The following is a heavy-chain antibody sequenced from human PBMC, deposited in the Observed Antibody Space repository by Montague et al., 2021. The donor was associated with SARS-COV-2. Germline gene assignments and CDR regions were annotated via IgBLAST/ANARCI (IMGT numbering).Heavy chain of an antibody. CDR3: ARRGRKLLPVATTIGGFDI. CDR1: GGSISSGGYY. V-gene: IGHV4-31*03. D-gene: IGHD5-12*01. CDR2: IYYGGST. Sequence: TLSLTCTVSGGSISSGGYYWSWIRQHPGKGLEWIGYIYYGGSTYYNPSLKSRVTISVDTSKNQFSLKLSSVAAADTAVYYCARRGRKLLPVATTIGGFDIWGQGTMVTVSS. J-gene: IGHJ3*02.